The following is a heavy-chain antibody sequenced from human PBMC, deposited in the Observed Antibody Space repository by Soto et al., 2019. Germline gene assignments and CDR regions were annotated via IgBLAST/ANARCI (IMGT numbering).Heavy chain of an antibody. Sequence: QVQLVESGGGVVQPGRSLRLSCAASGFTFSSYAMHRVRQAPGKGLEWVAVRSYDGSKKYYADSVKGRFTISRDNSKNRRYLQMPCLRAEDTAVYYCARDFGTYRSSSYIEENDYWGQGTLVTVSS. D-gene: IGHD6-13*01. CDR1: GFTFSSYA. V-gene: IGHV3-30-3*01. CDR2: RSYDGSKK. J-gene: IGHJ4*02. CDR3: ARDFGTYRSSSYIEENDY.